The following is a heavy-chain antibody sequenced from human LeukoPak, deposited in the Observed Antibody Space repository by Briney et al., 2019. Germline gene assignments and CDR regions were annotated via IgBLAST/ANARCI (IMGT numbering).Heavy chain of an antibody. J-gene: IGHJ5*02. Sequence: GASVKVSCKASGYTFTDYYMHRVRQAPGQGLEWMGRINPNSGGTNYAQNFQGRVTMTRDTSISTAFLELSSLRSDDTAVYYCARGSTRDSSGWYGPGKWFDPWGQGTLVTVSS. V-gene: IGHV1-2*06. CDR3: ARGSTRDSSGWYGPGKWFDP. CDR1: GYTFTDYY. D-gene: IGHD6-19*01. CDR2: INPNSGGT.